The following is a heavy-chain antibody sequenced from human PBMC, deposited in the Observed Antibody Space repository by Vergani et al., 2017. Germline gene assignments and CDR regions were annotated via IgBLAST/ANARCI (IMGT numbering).Heavy chain of an antibody. CDR3: AGDLVLMVYGKVDYYYYGMDV. J-gene: IGHJ6*02. CDR1: GFTFSSYG. D-gene: IGHD2-8*01. CDR2: LWYDGSNK. V-gene: IGHV3-33*01. Sequence: VQLLESGGGVVQPGRSLRLSCAASGFTFSSYGMHWVRQAPGKGLEWVAVLWYDGSNKYYADSVKGRFTISRDNSKNTLYLQRNSLRYEDTAVYYCAGDLVLMVYGKVDYYYYGMDVWGQGTTVTVSS.